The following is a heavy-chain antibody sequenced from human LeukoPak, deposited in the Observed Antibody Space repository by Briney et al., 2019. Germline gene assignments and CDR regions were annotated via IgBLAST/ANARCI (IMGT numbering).Heavy chain of an antibody. CDR2: IYYSGST. D-gene: IGHD4-17*01. V-gene: IGHV4-59*01. J-gene: IGHJ3*02. Sequence: SETLSLTCTVSGGSISSYYWSWIRQSPGKGLEWIGYIYYSGSTNYNPSLKSRVTISVDTSKNQFSLKLSSVTAADTAVYYCARVRSLDAFDIWSQGTMVTVSS. CDR1: GGSISSYY. CDR3: ARVRSLDAFDI.